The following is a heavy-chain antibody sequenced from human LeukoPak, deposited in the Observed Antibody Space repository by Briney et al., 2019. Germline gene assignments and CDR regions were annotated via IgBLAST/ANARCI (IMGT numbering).Heavy chain of an antibody. D-gene: IGHD4-17*01. CDR1: GFTFCNYA. V-gene: IGHV3-23*01. Sequence: GGSLRLSCAVSGFTFCNYAMVWVRQAPGKGLDWVSSISAGGGVTSNADSVKGRFTISRDNSKNTLYLQMNSLRAEDTAMYYCAKAARTTVTYSFDSWGQGTLVTVSS. CDR3: AKAARTTVTYSFDS. J-gene: IGHJ4*02. CDR2: ISAGGGVT.